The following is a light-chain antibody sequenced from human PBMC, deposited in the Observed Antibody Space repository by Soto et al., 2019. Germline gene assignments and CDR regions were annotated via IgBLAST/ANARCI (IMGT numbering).Light chain of an antibody. CDR1: SSDVGGYNY. V-gene: IGLV2-14*03. CDR3: SSYTSSSTLVV. J-gene: IGLJ2*01. Sequence: QSALTQPASVSGSPGQSITISCTGTSSDVGGYNYVSWYQQHPGKAPKLMIYAVNNRPSGVSNRFSGSKSDNTASLTTSGLQAEDEADYYCSSYTSSSTLVVFGGGTKLTVL. CDR2: AVN.